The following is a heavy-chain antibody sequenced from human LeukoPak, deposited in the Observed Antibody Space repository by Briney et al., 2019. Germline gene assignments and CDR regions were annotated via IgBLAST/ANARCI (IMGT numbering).Heavy chain of an antibody. Sequence: ASVKVSCRASGYTFTGYYMHWVRQAPGQGLEWMGWINPNSGGTNYAQKFQGRVTMTRDTSISTAYMELSRLRSDDTAVYYCARERYSGYGHYYYYYMDVWGKGTTVTVSS. CDR3: ARERYSGYGHYYYYYMDV. CDR1: GYTFTGYY. V-gene: IGHV1-2*02. CDR2: INPNSGGT. D-gene: IGHD5-12*01. J-gene: IGHJ6*03.